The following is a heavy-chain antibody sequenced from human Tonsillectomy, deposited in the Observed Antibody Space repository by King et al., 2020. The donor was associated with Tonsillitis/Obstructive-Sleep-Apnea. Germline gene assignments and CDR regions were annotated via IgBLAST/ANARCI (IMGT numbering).Heavy chain of an antibody. Sequence: VQLVEAGGGLFKPGGSLRLSCVTSVLVFNTAWMTWVRKAPGMGPEWVGRWKSHNIGGTTDYAATVKGRFTISRDDSKNTLYLQMTCREIEDRAVYYCTKDRPLTGGGVIVTWGQGTLVTVSS. CDR2: WKSHNIGGTT. V-gene: IGHV3-15*01. J-gene: IGHJ5*02. CDR3: TKDRPLTGGGVIVT. D-gene: IGHD3-16*02. CDR1: VLVFNTAW.